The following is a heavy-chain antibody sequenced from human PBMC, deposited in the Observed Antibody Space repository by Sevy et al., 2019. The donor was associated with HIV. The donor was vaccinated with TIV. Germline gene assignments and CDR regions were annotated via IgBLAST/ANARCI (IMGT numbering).Heavy chain of an antibody. J-gene: IGHJ4*02. CDR2: IIPILGTV. CDR1: GGTFSSYG. V-gene: IGHV1-69*13. D-gene: IGHD6-19*01. Sequence: ASVKVSCKASGGTFSSYGISWVRQAPGQGLEWMGGIIPILGTVNYAQKFQGRVTITADDSTKTAYMELSSLRSEDTAVYYCARGGDNGWYYFDYWGQETLVTVSS. CDR3: ARGGDNGWYYFDY.